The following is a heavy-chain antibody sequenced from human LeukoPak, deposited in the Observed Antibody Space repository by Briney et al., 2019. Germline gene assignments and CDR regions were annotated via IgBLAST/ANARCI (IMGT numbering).Heavy chain of an antibody. CDR3: AREGYYGSGSPPSLYFDY. V-gene: IGHV3-30-3*01. J-gene: IGHJ4*02. CDR2: TSSDLNVK. D-gene: IGHD3-10*01. Sequence: GGSLRLSCAASGFTFRNYVIHWVRQAPGKGLEWVAVTSSDLNVKLYADYVKGRFTISRDNSRSTLYLQMNSLRPEDTAIYYCAREGYYGSGSPPSLYFDYWGQGTLVTVSS. CDR1: GFTFRNYV.